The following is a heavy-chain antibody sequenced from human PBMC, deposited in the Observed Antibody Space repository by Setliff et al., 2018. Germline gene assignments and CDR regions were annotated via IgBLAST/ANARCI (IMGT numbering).Heavy chain of an antibody. CDR2: TYYGGNT. Sequence: ASETLSLTCTVSGASISGNSYYWAWIRQPPGKGLEWIASTYYGGNTYYNPSLKSRVTMSVDTSKSQFSLKLTSVTAADTAVYYCARLSGFLYIDVWGKGTTVTVSS. CDR1: GASISGNSYY. J-gene: IGHJ6*03. CDR3: ARLSGFLYIDV. V-gene: IGHV4-39*07. D-gene: IGHD3-3*01.